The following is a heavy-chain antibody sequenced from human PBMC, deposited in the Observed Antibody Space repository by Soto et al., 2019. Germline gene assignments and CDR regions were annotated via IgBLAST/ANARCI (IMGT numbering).Heavy chain of an antibody. CDR1: GFTFSSYE. V-gene: IGHV3-48*03. D-gene: IGHD2-21*02. CDR2: ISSSGSTI. Sequence: EVQLVESGGGLVQPGGSLRLSCAASGFTFSSYEMNWVRQAPGKGLEWVSYISSSGSTIYYADSEKGRFTISRDNAKNSLYLQMNSLRAEDTAVYYCARPPIHGGNSGAYYFDYWGQGTLVTVSS. CDR3: ARPPIHGGNSGAYYFDY. J-gene: IGHJ4*02.